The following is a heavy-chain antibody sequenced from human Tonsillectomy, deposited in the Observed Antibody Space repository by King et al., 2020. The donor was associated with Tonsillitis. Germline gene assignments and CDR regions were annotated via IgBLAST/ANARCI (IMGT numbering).Heavy chain of an antibody. Sequence: VQLVESGGGLVKRGGSLRLSCAASGFSFSSNSMNWVRQAPGKGLEWVSSISSSSSYIYYADSVKGRFTISRDNAKNSLYLQMKSLRAEDTAVYYWSRDCESDNRGGAFDNWGQGTTVTVSS. D-gene: IGHD3-22*01. V-gene: IGHV3-21*01. CDR1: GFSFSSNS. J-gene: IGHJ3*02. CDR3: SRDCESDNRGGAFDN. CDR2: ISSSSSYI.